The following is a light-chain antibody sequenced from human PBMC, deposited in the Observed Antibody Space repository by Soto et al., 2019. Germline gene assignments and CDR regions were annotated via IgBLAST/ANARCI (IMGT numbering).Light chain of an antibody. J-gene: IGKJ1*01. CDR2: GAS. CDR1: QSFNSIY. V-gene: IGKV3-20*01. Sequence: EGLLTMAPGTLSLFPGQRATLSFRARQSFNSIYLAWYQQKPGQATRLLIYGASSRATGIPDRLSGSGSGTDFTLSISRLEPEDFAVYYCHQYDSWTFGQGSKV. CDR3: HQYDSWT.